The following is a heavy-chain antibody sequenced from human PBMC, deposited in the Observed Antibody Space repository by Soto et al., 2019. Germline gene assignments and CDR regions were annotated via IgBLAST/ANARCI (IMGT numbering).Heavy chain of an antibody. CDR1: GYTFTSHG. CDR3: ARDKLEMATVFDS. CDR2: ISPYNGNT. Sequence: QVQLVQSGAEVKKPGASVKVSCKASGYTFTSHGISWVRQAPGQGLEWMGWISPYNGNTDYAQKVQGRVTMTTGTPTSTAYMELRMLRSDDTAVYFWARDKLEMATVFDSWGQGDLVTVSS. D-gene: IGHD4-4*01. J-gene: IGHJ4*02. V-gene: IGHV1-18*01.